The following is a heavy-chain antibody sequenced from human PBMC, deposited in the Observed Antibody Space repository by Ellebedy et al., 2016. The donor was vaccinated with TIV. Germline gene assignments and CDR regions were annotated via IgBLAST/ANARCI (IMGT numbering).Heavy chain of an antibody. CDR3: ARRLVAGSPNSFDC. CDR2: VYYSGGT. J-gene: IGHJ3*01. D-gene: IGHD6-19*01. CDR1: AGSFSYYF. V-gene: IGHV4-59*08. Sequence: PSETLSLTCTVSAGSFSYYFWNWIRQSPGRGLEWIGNVYYSGGTNYNPSLKSRVTISVDTSKNQFSPKVTSVTAADTAVYYCARRLVAGSPNSFDCWGQGTMVTVSS.